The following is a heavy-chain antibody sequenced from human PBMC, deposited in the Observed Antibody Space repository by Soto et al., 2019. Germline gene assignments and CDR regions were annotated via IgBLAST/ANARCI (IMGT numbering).Heavy chain of an antibody. Sequence: PSETLSLTCAVYGGSFSGYYWSWIRQPPGKGLEWIGEINHSGSTNYNPSLKSRVTISVDTSKNQFSLKLSSVTAADTAVYYCARITMVRGVAHSNQYYYYGMDGWGQGTTVTVSS. J-gene: IGHJ6*02. V-gene: IGHV4-34*01. CDR3: ARITMVRGVAHSNQYYYYGMDG. CDR2: INHSGST. D-gene: IGHD3-10*01. CDR1: GGSFSGYY.